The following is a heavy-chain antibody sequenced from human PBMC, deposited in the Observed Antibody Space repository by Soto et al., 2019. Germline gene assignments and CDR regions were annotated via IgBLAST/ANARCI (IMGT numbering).Heavy chain of an antibody. Sequence: ASVKVSCKASGYTFTSYGISWVRQAPGQGLEWMGWISAYNGNTNYAQKLQGRVTMTTDTSTSTAYMELRSLRSDDTAVYYCARDLKTGYSYGYDFDYWGQGTLVTVSS. CDR2: ISAYNGNT. D-gene: IGHD5-18*01. CDR1: GYTFTSYG. J-gene: IGHJ4*02. CDR3: ARDLKTGYSYGYDFDY. V-gene: IGHV1-18*04.